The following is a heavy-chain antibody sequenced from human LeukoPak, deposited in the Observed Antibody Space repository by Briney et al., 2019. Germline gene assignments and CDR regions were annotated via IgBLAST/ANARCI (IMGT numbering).Heavy chain of an antibody. V-gene: IGHV1-8*03. CDR2: MNPNSGNT. Sequence: GASVKVSCKASGYTFTGYYMHWVRQAPGQGLEWMGWMNPNSGNTGYAQKFQGRVTITRNTSISTAYMELSSLRSEDTAVYYCARGGIVVVPAADNWFDPWGQGTLVTVSS. D-gene: IGHD2-2*01. CDR3: ARGGIVVVPAADNWFDP. CDR1: GYTFTGYY. J-gene: IGHJ5*02.